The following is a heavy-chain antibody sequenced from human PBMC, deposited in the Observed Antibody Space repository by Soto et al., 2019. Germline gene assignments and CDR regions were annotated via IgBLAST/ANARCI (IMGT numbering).Heavy chain of an antibody. Sequence: EVQLLESGGGFIHPGGSLRLSCAASGFSFSSFAMNWVRQAPGKGLEWVSIISGSADSTFYADSVKGRFTISRDNSKSTLYLQINSLRAEDTVVYYCAKTRGAMIYAISVYGMDVWGQGTTVTVSS. D-gene: IGHD2-8*01. CDR1: GFSFSSFA. J-gene: IGHJ6*02. CDR3: AKTRGAMIYAISVYGMDV. CDR2: ISGSADST. V-gene: IGHV3-23*01.